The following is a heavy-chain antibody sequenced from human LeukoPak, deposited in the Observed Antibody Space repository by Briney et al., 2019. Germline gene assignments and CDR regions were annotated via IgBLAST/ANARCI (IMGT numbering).Heavy chain of an antibody. D-gene: IGHD3-9*01. V-gene: IGHV3-23*01. CDR2: ISGSGGST. Sequence: PGGSLRLSCAASGFTFSSYDMSWVRQAPGKGLEWVSAISGSGGSTYYADSVKGRFTISRDNSKNTLYLKMNSLRAEDTAVYYCAKVGYDILTGYYAPLYYYYMDVWGKGTTVTISS. J-gene: IGHJ6*03. CDR1: GFTFSSYD. CDR3: AKVGYDILTGYYAPLYYYYMDV.